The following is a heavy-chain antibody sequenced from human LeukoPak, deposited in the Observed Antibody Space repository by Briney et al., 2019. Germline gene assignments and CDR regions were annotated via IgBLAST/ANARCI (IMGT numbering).Heavy chain of an antibody. CDR2: ISSSGTTT. CDR1: GFSFSVYE. V-gene: IGHV3-48*03. CDR3: TTLTVAINFDY. D-gene: IGHD3-22*01. Sequence: GGSLRLSCAASGFSFSVYEMHWVRQAPGKGLEWISDISSSGTTTYYADSVKGRFTISRDNAKNSLYLQMNSLRAEDTAVYYCTTLTVAINFDYWGQGTLVTVS. J-gene: IGHJ4*02.